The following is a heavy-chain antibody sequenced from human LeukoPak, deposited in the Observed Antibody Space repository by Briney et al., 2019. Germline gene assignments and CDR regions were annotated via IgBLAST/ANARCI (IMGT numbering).Heavy chain of an antibody. Sequence: GGSLRLSCAASGFTFDDYGMSWVRQAPGKGLEWVSGINWNGGRAGHADSVKGRFTISRDNAKNSLFLQMNSLRAEDTAIYYCAKHPYEGYCSGGSCWNNWFDPWGQGTLVTVSS. CDR3: AKHPYEGYCSGGSCWNNWFDP. CDR1: GFTFDDYG. CDR2: INWNGGRA. J-gene: IGHJ5*02. V-gene: IGHV3-20*04. D-gene: IGHD2-15*01.